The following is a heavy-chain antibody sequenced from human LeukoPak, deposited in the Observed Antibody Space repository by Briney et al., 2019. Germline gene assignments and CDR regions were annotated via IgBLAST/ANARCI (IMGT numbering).Heavy chain of an antibody. V-gene: IGHV1-18*04. J-gene: IGHJ3*02. CDR1: GYTFTNYY. Sequence: ASVKVSCKASGYTFTNYYIHWVRQAPGQGLEWMGWISPNNGNTNFAQKVQGRVTMTTDTSTSTAYMELRSLRSDDTAVYYCARTLRYSNYGNAFDIWGQGTMVTVSS. CDR3: ARTLRYSNYGNAFDI. D-gene: IGHD4-11*01. CDR2: ISPNNGNT.